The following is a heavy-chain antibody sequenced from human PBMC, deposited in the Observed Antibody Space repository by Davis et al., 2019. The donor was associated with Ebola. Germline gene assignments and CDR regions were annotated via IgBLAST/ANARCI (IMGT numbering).Heavy chain of an antibody. D-gene: IGHD3-3*01. J-gene: IGHJ4*02. CDR3: AGSGSHYDFWSAMFPKTYYLDY. CDR1: GFSFSGYW. V-gene: IGHV3-7*01. CDR2: IKQDGSEQ. Sequence: GGSLRLSCAASGFSFSGYWMTWVRQAPGKGLEWVAHIKQDGSEQYSVDSVKGRFTISRDNGKNSLYLQMNSLRAEDTAVYYCAGSGSHYDFWSAMFPKTYYLDYWGQGILVTVSS.